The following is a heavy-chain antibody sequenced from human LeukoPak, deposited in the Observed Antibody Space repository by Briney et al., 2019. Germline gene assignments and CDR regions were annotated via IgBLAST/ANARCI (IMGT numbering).Heavy chain of an antibody. J-gene: IGHJ4*02. CDR1: GYIFTSYV. V-gene: IGHV1-18*01. D-gene: IGHD1-26*01. CDR3: ARDLRSVRRVGALPGY. CDR2: ISAYNGNT. Sequence: ASVKVSCKASGYIFTSYVLHWVRQAPGQGLEWMGWISAYNGNTNYAQKLQGRVTMTTDTSTSTAYMELRSLRSDDTAVYYCARDLRSVRRVGALPGYWGQGTLVTVSS.